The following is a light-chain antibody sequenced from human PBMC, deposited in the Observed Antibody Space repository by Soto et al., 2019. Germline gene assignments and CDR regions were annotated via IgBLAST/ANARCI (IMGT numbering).Light chain of an antibody. CDR3: QSYDSSLSRRWV. CDR1: SSNIGAGYP. V-gene: IGLV1-40*01. Sequence: QSVLTQPPSVSGAPGQRVTISCTGSSSNIGAGYPVHWYQQLLGTAPKLLVAGNRPSGVPDRFSVSKSGASASLAITGLQAEDEADYYCQSYDSSLSRRWVFGGGTKLTVL. CDR2: G. J-gene: IGLJ3*02.